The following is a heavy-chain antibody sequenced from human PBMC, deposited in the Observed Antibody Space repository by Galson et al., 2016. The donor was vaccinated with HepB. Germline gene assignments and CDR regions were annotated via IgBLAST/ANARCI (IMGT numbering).Heavy chain of an antibody. CDR1: GDSVSSDSAA. D-gene: IGHD3-16*01. Sequence: CAISGDSVSSDSAAWNWIRQSPSRGLEWLGRTYFRSKWYNEYAPAVESRISINPDTSKNQFSLHLNSVTPEDTAVYFCGMGNGFGQSDGRFDPWGQGTQVTVSS. CDR3: GMGNGFGQSDGRFDP. CDR2: TYFRSKWYN. V-gene: IGHV6-1*01. J-gene: IGHJ5*02.